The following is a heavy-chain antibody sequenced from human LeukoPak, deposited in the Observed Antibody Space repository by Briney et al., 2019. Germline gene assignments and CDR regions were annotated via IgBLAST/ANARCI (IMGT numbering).Heavy chain of an antibody. D-gene: IGHD3-10*01. CDR3: ARQVDTMVRGVINWFDP. CDR1: GGSISSSSYY. Sequence: SETLSLTCTVSGGSISSSSYYWGWIRQPPGKGLEWIGSIYYSGSTYYNPSLKSRVTISVDTSKNQFSLKLSSVTAADTAVYYCARQVDTMVRGVINWFDPWGQGTLVTVSS. J-gene: IGHJ5*02. V-gene: IGHV4-39*01. CDR2: IYYSGST.